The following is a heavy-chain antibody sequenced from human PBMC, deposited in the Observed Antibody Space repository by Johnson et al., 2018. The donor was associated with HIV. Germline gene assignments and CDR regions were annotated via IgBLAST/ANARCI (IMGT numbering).Heavy chain of an antibody. CDR1: GFTFDDYA. D-gene: IGHD1-26*01. V-gene: IGHV3-9*01. CDR2: ISWNSGRI. CDR3: AKDFGSGIDAFDI. Sequence: VQLVESGGGLVQPGRSLRLSCTTSGFTFDDYAMHWVRQAPGKGLEWVSGISWNSGRIGYADSVKGRFTISRANPKNSLYLKMNSLSAYDTALYYCAKDFGSGIDAFDIWGQGTMVTVSS. J-gene: IGHJ3*02.